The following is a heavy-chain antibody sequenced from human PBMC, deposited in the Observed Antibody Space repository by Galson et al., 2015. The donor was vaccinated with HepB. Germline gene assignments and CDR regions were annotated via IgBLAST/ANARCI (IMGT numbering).Heavy chain of an antibody. CDR1: GYTFTSYA. V-gene: IGHV1-3*01. D-gene: IGHD1-26*01. Sequence: SVKVSCKASGYTFTSYAMHWVRQAPGQRLEWMGWINAGNGNTKYSQKFQGRVTITRDTSAITAYMELSSLRSEDTAVYYCARARPVGAPVRNWFDPWGQGTLVTVSS. CDR2: INAGNGNT. CDR3: ARARPVGAPVRNWFDP. J-gene: IGHJ5*02.